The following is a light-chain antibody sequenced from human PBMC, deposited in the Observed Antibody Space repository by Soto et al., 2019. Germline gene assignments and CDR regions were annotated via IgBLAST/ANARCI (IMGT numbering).Light chain of an antibody. Sequence: EIVLTQSPGTLSLSPGERATLSCRASQSVSSSYLAWYQQKPGQAPRLLIYGASSRATGIPDRFSGSGSGTDFTLTISRLEPEDFAVYYCQQYGSSPTYPFGQGAQLEI. CDR1: QSVSSSY. V-gene: IGKV3-20*01. J-gene: IGKJ2*01. CDR3: QQYGSSPTYP. CDR2: GAS.